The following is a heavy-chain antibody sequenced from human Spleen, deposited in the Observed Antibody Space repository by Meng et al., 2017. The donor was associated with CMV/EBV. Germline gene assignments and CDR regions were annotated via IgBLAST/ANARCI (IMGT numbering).Heavy chain of an antibody. CDR2: ISSSSSYI. D-gene: IGHD3-3*01. V-gene: IGHV3-21*01. J-gene: IGHJ6*02. Sequence: GGSLRLSCAASGFTFSTYSMNWVRQAPGKGLEWVSSISSSSSYIYYADSVKGRFTISRDNAKKSLYLQMDSLRAEDTAVYYCARAVRYDFWSGYWGYYYYYGMDVWGQGTPVTVSS. CDR3: ARAVRYDFWSGYWGYYYYYGMDV. CDR1: GFTFSTYS.